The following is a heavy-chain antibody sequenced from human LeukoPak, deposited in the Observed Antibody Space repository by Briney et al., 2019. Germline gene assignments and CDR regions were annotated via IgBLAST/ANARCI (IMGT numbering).Heavy chain of an antibody. J-gene: IGHJ6*02. D-gene: IGHD2-2*01. CDR1: GFTVSSNY. CDR3: ARDGRYCIITSCYGYYGMDV. CDR2: IYSGGST. Sequence: PGGSLRLSCAASGFTVSSNYMSWARQAPGKGLEWVSVIYSGGSTYYADSVKGRFTISRQNSKNTVDLQMNSLRPEDTAVYYCARDGRYCIITSCYGYYGMDVWGQGTTVTVSS. V-gene: IGHV3-53*04.